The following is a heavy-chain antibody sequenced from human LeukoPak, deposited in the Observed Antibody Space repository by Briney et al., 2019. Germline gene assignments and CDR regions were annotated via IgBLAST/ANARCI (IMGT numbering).Heavy chain of an antibody. Sequence: SETLSLTCTVSGGSISSYYWSWIRQPAWKGLEWIGRIYTSGSTNYNPSLKSRVTMSVDTSKNQFSLKLSSVTAADTAVYYCARDDYGGNSAWDAFDIWGQGTMVTVSS. V-gene: IGHV4-4*07. CDR2: IYTSGST. CDR3: ARDDYGGNSAWDAFDI. D-gene: IGHD4-23*01. J-gene: IGHJ3*02. CDR1: GGSISSYY.